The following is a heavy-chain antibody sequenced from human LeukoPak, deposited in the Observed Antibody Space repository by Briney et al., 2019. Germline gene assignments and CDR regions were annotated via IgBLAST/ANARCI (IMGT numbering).Heavy chain of an antibody. V-gene: IGHV4-4*02. CDR2: IYHSGST. Sequence: SETLSLTCAVSGGSISSSNWWSWVRQPPGKGLEWIGEIYHSGSTNYNPSLKSRVTTSVDKSKNQFSLKLSSVTAADTAVYYCARGSLVLDYYYGMDVWGKGTTVTVSS. J-gene: IGHJ6*04. CDR3: ARGSLVLDYYYGMDV. CDR1: GGSISSSNW. D-gene: IGHD3-16*02.